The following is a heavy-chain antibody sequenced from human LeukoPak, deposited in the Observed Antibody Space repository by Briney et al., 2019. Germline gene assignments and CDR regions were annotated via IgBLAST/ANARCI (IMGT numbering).Heavy chain of an antibody. D-gene: IGHD1-26*01. Sequence: PSETLSLTCTVSGGSISSGGYYWSWIRQHPGKGLEWIGYIYYSGSTYYNPSLKSRVTISVDTSKNLFSLKLSSVTAADTAVYYCARAIVGATFYYYGMDVWGQGTTVTVSS. V-gene: IGHV4-31*03. J-gene: IGHJ6*02. CDR2: IYYSGST. CDR1: GGSISSGGYY. CDR3: ARAIVGATFYYYGMDV.